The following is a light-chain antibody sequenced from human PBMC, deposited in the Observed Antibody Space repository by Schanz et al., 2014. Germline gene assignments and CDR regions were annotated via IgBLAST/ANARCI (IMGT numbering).Light chain of an antibody. CDR3: SSYTSITTLDVV. V-gene: IGLV2-14*01. CDR2: DVR. J-gene: IGLJ2*01. CDR1: SSDVGGYNS. Sequence: QSALTQPASVSGSPGQSITISCTGTSSDVGGYNSVSWYQQHPGKAPKLMIYDVRNRPSGVSNRFSASKSGNTASLTISGLQAEDEADYYCSSYTSITTLDVVFGGGTKLTVL.